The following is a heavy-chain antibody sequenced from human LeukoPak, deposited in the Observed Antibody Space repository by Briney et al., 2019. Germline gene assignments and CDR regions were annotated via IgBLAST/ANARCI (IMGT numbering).Heavy chain of an antibody. D-gene: IGHD2-8*01. CDR3: ARSAGHCSNGICFTDYYMDV. CDR1: GYSFTEHY. Sequence: ASVKVSCKASGYSFTEHYIYWVRQAPGQGLEWVGRINCNSGDANSAQKFQGRVTMTRDTSVSTAYMDLSSVTSDDTAVYFCARSAGHCSNGICFTDYYMDVWGRGTTVTVSS. V-gene: IGHV1-2*02. J-gene: IGHJ6*03. CDR2: INCNSGDA.